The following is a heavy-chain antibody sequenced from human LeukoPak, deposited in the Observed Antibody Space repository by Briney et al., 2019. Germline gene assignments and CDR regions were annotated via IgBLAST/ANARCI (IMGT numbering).Heavy chain of an antibody. CDR1: GFTSINYA. V-gene: IGHV3-23*01. D-gene: IGHD5-12*01. CDR3: AKGAYDYIEIGYFDS. CDR2: LIGSSGST. J-gene: IGHJ4*02. Sequence: GGSLRLSCAASGFTSINYAMNWVPQAPGKGLEWVSVLIGSSGSTDYADSVKGRFTISRDNSKNTLFLQMNSLRAEDTAIYYCAKGAYDYIEIGYFDSWGQGTLVTVSS.